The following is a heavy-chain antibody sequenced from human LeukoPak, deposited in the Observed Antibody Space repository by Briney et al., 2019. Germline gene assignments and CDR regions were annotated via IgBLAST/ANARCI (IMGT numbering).Heavy chain of an antibody. J-gene: IGHJ4*02. V-gene: IGHV3-21*01. D-gene: IGHD5-18*01. CDR3: ARGYSWLDY. CDR1: GFTFSSYA. Sequence: GRSLRLSCAASGFTFSSYAMHWVRQAPGKGLEWVASISSTSSYIYYADSVKGRFTISRDNAKNSLYLQMNSLRAEDTAVYYCARGYSWLDYWGQGTLVTVSS. CDR2: ISSTSSYI.